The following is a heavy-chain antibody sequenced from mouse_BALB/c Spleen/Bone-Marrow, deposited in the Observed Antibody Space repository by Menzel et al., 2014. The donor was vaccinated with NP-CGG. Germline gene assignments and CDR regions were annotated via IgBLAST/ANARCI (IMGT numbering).Heavy chain of an antibody. CDR3: TRRRFDY. Sequence: QVQLQQPGAELVKPGASVKLSCKASGYTFTSYYMYWAKQRPGQGLEWIGGINPSNGGTNFNEKFKSKATLTVDKSSSTASMQLRSVSSEDSAVYFCTRRRFDYWGQGTTLTVSS. J-gene: IGHJ2*01. CDR2: INPSNGGT. V-gene: IGHV1S81*02. CDR1: GYTFTSYY.